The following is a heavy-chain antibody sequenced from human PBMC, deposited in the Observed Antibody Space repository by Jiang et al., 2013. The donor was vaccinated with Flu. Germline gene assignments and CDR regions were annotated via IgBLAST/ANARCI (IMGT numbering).Heavy chain of an antibody. CDR3: ARELSGWYFDI. CDR2: IWYDGSNK. Sequence: SCAASGFIFSDYGIHWVRQAPGRGLEWVAVIWYDGSNKYYADSVKGRFTISRDNSKNTVYLEMNSLRGEETAVYYCARELSGWYFDIWGRGTLVTVSS. CDR1: GFIFSDYG. J-gene: IGHJ2*01. V-gene: IGHV3-33*01.